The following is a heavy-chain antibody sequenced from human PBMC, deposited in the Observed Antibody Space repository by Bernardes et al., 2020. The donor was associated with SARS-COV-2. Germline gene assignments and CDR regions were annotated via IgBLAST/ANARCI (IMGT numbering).Heavy chain of an antibody. J-gene: IGHJ6*02. CDR2: ISYDGSNK. CDR1: GFTFSSYA. Sequence: GGSLRLSCAASGFTFSSYAMHWVRQAPGKGLEWVAVISYDGSNKYYADSVKGRFTISRDNSKNTLYLQMNSLRAEDTAVYYCARELTPIYGMDVWGQGTTVTVSS. V-gene: IGHV3-30-3*01. CDR3: ARELTPIYGMDV. D-gene: IGHD2-2*02.